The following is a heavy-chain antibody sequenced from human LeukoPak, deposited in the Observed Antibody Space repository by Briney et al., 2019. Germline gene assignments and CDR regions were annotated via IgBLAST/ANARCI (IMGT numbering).Heavy chain of an antibody. V-gene: IGHV4-31*03. CDR3: ARDRDGANSNWFDP. CDR2: IYFTGTT. Sequence: PSETLSLTCTVSGGSISSANYYWNWIRQHPGKGLEWIGSIYFTGTTHYNPSLKSRVTLSVDTSKNQFSLKLSSVIAADTAIYYCARDRDGANSNWFDPWGQGSLVTVSS. CDR1: GGSISSANYY. J-gene: IGHJ5*02. D-gene: IGHD4-23*01.